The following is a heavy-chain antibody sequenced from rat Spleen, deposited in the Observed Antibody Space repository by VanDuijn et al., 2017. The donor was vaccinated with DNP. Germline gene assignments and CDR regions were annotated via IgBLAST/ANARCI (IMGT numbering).Heavy chain of an antibody. CDR1: GYSITSNY. J-gene: IGHJ2*01. Sequence: EVQLQESGPGLVKPSQSLSLTCSVTGYSITSNYWAWIRKFPGNKMEWMGYISYSGSTSYNPSLKSRSSITRDTSKNQFFLQLNSVTTEDTATYYCARWSRYFDYWGQGVMVTVSS. CDR3: ARWSRYFDY. CDR2: ISYSGST. V-gene: IGHV3-1*01.